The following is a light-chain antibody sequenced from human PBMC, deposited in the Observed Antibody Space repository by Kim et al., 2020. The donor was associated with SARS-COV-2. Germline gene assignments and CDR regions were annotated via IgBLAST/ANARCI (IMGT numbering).Light chain of an antibody. CDR2: YDS. CDR1: NIGRKS. CDR3: QVWDRGSDPRPYV. V-gene: IGLV3-21*04. J-gene: IGLJ1*01. Sequence: SYELTQPPSVSVTPGKTARISCGGDNIGRKSVHWYQQKSGQAPVLIILYDSDRPSGIPERFSGSNSGNTATLTISGVEAGDEADYYCQVWDRGSDPRPYVFGTGTKVTVL.